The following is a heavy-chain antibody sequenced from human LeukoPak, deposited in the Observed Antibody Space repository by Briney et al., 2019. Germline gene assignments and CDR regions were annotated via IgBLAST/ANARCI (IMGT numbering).Heavy chain of an antibody. Sequence: SGGSLRLSCAASGFTFDDYGMSWVRQAPGKGLEWVSAINWNGGSTGYLDSVKGRFTISRDNAKNSLYLQMNSLRAEDTASYYCARDSWSSRGAFDIWGQGTMVTVS. CDR3: ARDSWSSRGAFDI. CDR2: INWNGGST. D-gene: IGHD6-25*01. V-gene: IGHV3-20*04. CDR1: GFTFDDYG. J-gene: IGHJ3*02.